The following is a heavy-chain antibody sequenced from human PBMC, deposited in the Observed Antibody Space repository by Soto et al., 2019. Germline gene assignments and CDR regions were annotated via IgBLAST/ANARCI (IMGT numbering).Heavy chain of an antibody. CDR3: AADLSKAGPIAARPYYYYGMDV. Sequence: QMQLVQSGPEVKKPGTSVKVSCKASGFTFTSSAVQWVRQARGQRLEWIGWIVVGSGNTNYAQKFQERVTITRDMSTSTAYMELSSLRSEDTAVYYCAADLSKAGPIAARPYYYYGMDVWGQGTTVTVSS. CDR1: GFTFTSSA. V-gene: IGHV1-58*01. CDR2: IVVGSGNT. D-gene: IGHD6-6*01. J-gene: IGHJ6*02.